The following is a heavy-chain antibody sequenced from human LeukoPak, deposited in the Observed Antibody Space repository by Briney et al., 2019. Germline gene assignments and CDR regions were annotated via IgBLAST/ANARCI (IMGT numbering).Heavy chain of an antibody. CDR3: AKDYRIAAAGTGFDP. Sequence: GWSLRLSCAASGFTFSSYAMSWGRQAPGKGLEWVSAISGSGGNTYSADSVKSPFTISRDNSKNTLYLQMNSMRAEDTAVYYCAKDYRIAAAGTGFDPWGQGTLVTVSS. J-gene: IGHJ5*02. CDR2: ISGSGGNT. V-gene: IGHV3-23*01. D-gene: IGHD6-13*01. CDR1: GFTFSSYA.